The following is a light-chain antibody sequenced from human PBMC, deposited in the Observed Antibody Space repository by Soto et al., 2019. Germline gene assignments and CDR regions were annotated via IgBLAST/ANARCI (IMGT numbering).Light chain of an antibody. CDR1: QRVLSSSNNKNY. V-gene: IGKV4-1*01. Sequence: DIVLTQSPDSLAVSLGERATINCKSSQRVLSSSNNKNYFAWYQQKPGQPPKLLIYWSSTRKSGVPVRFSGSGSGTDFTLTINSLQAEDVAVYYCHQHYTTLRTFDQGTKVEIK. CDR2: WSS. CDR3: HQHYTTLRT. J-gene: IGKJ1*01.